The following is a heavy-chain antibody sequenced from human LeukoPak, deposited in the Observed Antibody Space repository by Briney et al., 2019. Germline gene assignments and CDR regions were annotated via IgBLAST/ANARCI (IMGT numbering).Heavy chain of an antibody. J-gene: IGHJ4*02. CDR1: GFTFSSYA. Sequence: GGSLRLSCAASGFTFSSYAMHWVRQAPGKGLEWVAVISYDGSNKYYADSVKGRFTISRDNYKNTLYLQMNSLRAEDTAVYYCARSLGDPRDYWGQGTLVTASS. CDR2: ISYDGSNK. CDR3: ARSLGDPRDY. V-gene: IGHV3-30-3*01. D-gene: IGHD3-16*01.